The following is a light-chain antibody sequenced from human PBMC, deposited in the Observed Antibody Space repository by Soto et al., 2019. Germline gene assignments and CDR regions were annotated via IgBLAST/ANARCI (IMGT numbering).Light chain of an antibody. V-gene: IGKV1-39*01. J-gene: IGKJ4*01. CDR3: QQSYSTLT. Sequence: DIQMTQSPSSLSASVGDRVTISCRASQSISNYLDWYQQKPGKAAKLLIYAASSLQSGVPSRFCGSGSGTDFTLTISSLQPEDFATYYCQQSYSTLTFGGGTKVEI. CDR1: QSISNY. CDR2: AAS.